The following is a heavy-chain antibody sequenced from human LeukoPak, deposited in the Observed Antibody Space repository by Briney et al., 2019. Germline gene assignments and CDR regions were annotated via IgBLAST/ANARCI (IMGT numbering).Heavy chain of an antibody. CDR3: ARVSPYGDYVLPFDY. CDR1: GGSISSGGYY. CDR2: IYHSGST. V-gene: IGHV4-30-2*01. D-gene: IGHD4-17*01. Sequence: SETLSLTFTVSGGSISSGGYYWSWIRQPPGKGLEWIGYIYHSGSTYYNPSLKSRVTISVDRSKNQFSLKLSSVTAADTAVYYCARVSPYGDYVLPFDYWGQGTLVTVSS. J-gene: IGHJ4*02.